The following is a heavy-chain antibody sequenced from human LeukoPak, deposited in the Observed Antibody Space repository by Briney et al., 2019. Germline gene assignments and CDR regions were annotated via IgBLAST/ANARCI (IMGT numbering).Heavy chain of an antibody. V-gene: IGHV4-34*01. D-gene: IGHD2-15*01. CDR3: AGGDLLQGYYYMDV. J-gene: IGHJ6*03. CDR2: INHSGST. Sequence: SETLSLTCAVYGGSFSGYYWSWTRQPPGKGLEWIGEINHSGSTNYNPSLKSRVTISVDTSKNQFSLKLSSVTAADTAVYYCAGGDLLQGYYYMDVWGKGTTVTVSS. CDR1: GGSFSGYY.